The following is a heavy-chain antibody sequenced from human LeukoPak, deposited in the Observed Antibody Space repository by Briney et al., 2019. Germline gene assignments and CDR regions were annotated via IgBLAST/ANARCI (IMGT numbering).Heavy chain of an antibody. D-gene: IGHD2-2*02. CDR2: ISGSGGST. Sequence: GGSLRLSCAASGLTFRSYAMSWVRQAPGKGLEWVSAISGSGGSTYYADSVKGRFTISRDNSKNTLYLQMNSLRAEDTAVYYCAKHPNTSPAAILGFDPWGQGTLVTVSS. J-gene: IGHJ5*02. V-gene: IGHV3-23*01. CDR3: AKHPNTSPAAILGFDP. CDR1: GLTFRSYA.